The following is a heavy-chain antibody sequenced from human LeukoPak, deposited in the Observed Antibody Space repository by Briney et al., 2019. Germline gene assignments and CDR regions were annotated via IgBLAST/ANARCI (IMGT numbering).Heavy chain of an antibody. Sequence: GGSLRLSCVASGFSVTTYAIHWVRQAPGKGLEWVAVMSYDGRDKYYADSVKGRFTISRDNSKNTLFLEMSSLRAEDTAVYYCAKAGGLGILTGYYSFDYWGQGTLVTVSS. D-gene: IGHD3-9*01. CDR3: AKAGGLGILTGYYSFDY. CDR1: GFSVTTYA. CDR2: MSYDGRDK. J-gene: IGHJ4*02. V-gene: IGHV3-30*07.